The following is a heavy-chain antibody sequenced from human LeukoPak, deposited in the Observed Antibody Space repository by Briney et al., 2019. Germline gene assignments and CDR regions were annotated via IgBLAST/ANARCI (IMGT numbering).Heavy chain of an antibody. V-gene: IGHV5-51*01. J-gene: IGHJ3*02. CDR3: GRHQHSGSYGAFDI. CDR2: IHPGDSDT. Sequence: PGESLKISCQGSGYTFTAYWIGWVRQLPGKGLEWVGIIHPGDSDTRYSPSFQGQVTISADKSTTTAYLQWSSLKASDTAMYYCGRHQHSGSYGAFDIWGQGTMVTVSS. D-gene: IGHD1-26*01. CDR1: GYTFTAYW.